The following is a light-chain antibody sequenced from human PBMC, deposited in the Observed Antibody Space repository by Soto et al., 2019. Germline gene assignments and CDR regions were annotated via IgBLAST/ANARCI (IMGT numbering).Light chain of an antibody. CDR1: QSVSSSY. CDR3: QQYGRSPLP. Sequence: EIVLTQSPGTLSLSPGERATLSCRASQSVSSSYLAWYQQKPGQAPRLLIYGASSRATGIPDRFSGSGSGTDFNLTISRLEPEDFAVYYCQQYGRSPLPFGGGNKVEIK. CDR2: GAS. V-gene: IGKV3-20*01. J-gene: IGKJ4*01.